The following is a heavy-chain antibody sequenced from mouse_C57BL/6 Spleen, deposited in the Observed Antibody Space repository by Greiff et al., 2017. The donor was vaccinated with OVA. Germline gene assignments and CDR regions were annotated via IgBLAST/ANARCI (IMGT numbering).Heavy chain of an antibody. V-gene: IGHV10-1*01. D-gene: IGHD2-1*01. CDR3: VRHNHGNYFDY. Sequence: EVKLMESGGGLVQPKGSLKLSCAASGFSFNTYAMNWVRQAPGKGLEWVARIRSKSNNYATYYADSVKDRFTISRDDSESMLYLQMNNLKTEDTAMYYCVRHNHGNYFDYWGQGTTLTVSS. J-gene: IGHJ2*01. CDR1: GFSFNTYA. CDR2: IRSKSNNYAT.